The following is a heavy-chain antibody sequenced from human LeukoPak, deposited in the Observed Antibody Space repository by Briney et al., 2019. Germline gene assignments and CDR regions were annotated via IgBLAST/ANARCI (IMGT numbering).Heavy chain of an antibody. Sequence: SETLSLTCTVSGGSISSGDYYWSWIRQPPGKGLEWIGYIYYSGSTYYNPSLKSRVTISVDRSKNQFSLKLSSVTAADTAVYYCARVVITTNYYYYGMDVWGQGTTVTVSS. CDR2: IYYSGST. CDR1: GGSISSGDYY. CDR3: ARVVITTNYYYYGMDV. V-gene: IGHV4-30-4*01. J-gene: IGHJ6*02. D-gene: IGHD3-22*01.